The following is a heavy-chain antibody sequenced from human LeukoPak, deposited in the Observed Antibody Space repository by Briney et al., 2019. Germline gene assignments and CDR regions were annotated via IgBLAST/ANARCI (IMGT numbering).Heavy chain of an antibody. CDR1: GFTFSSYS. CDR2: ISSSSSYI. D-gene: IGHD3-3*01. V-gene: IGHV3-21*01. CDR3: ARDLSIFGRDTPDY. Sequence: GGSLRLSCAASGFTFSSYSMNWVRQAPGKGLEWVSSISSSSSYIYYADSVKGRFTISRDNAKNSLYLQMNSLRAEDTAVYYCARDLSIFGRDTPDYWGQGTLVTVSS. J-gene: IGHJ4*02.